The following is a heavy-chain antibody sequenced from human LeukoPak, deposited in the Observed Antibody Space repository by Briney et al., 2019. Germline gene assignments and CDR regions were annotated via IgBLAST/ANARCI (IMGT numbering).Heavy chain of an antibody. J-gene: IGHJ4*02. D-gene: IGHD3-10*01. CDR1: GYTFTGYY. CDR3: ARDGEFGGLLYYFGF. CDR2: INPNSGGT. V-gene: IGHV1-2*02. Sequence: ASVKVSCKASGYTFTGYYMHWVRQAPGQGLEWMGWINPNSGGTNYAQKFQGRVTMTRDTSISTGYMELSRLRSDDTAVYYCARDGEFGGLLYYFGFGGQGTLVPVSS.